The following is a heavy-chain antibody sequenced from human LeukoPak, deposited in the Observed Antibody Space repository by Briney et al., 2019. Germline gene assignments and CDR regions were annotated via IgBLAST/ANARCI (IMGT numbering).Heavy chain of an antibody. CDR2: ISGSGGTT. D-gene: IGHD1-7*01. Sequence: GGSLRPSCAASGFTFSSYAMSWVRQAPGEGLEWVSAISGSGGTTYYADSVKGRFTISRDNSKNTLYLQMNSLRAEDTAVYYCAKSATGTTSNWFDPWGQGTLVTVSS. V-gene: IGHV3-23*01. CDR3: AKSATGTTSNWFDP. CDR1: GFTFSSYA. J-gene: IGHJ5*02.